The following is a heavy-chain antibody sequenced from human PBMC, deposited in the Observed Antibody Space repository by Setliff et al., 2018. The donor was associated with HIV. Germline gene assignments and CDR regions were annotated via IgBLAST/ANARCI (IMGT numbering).Heavy chain of an antibody. CDR2: IDWDDDK. D-gene: IGHD4-17*01. CDR3: ARLDYGSNWFDP. CDR1: GCSLSTSGMC. Sequence: SGPTLVNPTQTLTLTCTFSGCSLSTSGMCVHWIRQPRGKDLEWLERIDWDDDKYYSTTLKTRLTISKDTSKNKVVLTMTNIDPVDTATYYCARLDYGSNWFDPWGQGTLVTVSS. V-gene: IGHV2-70*11. J-gene: IGHJ5*02.